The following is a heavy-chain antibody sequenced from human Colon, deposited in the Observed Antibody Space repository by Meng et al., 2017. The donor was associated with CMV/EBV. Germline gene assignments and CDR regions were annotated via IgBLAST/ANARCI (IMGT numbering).Heavy chain of an antibody. Sequence: QLQLEESGPGLVKPSETLSLTCSVSGGSFTTNSYFWAWIRQPPGKGLEYIGSIYNSGSTYYNASLKSRVTMSVDTSKNQFSLKLSSVTAADTAVYYCARVKLQNNQYYFDYWGQGTLVTVSS. CDR3: ARVKLQNNQYYFDY. J-gene: IGHJ4*02. CDR1: GGSFTTNSYF. CDR2: IYNSGST. V-gene: IGHV4-39*07. D-gene: IGHD4-11*01.